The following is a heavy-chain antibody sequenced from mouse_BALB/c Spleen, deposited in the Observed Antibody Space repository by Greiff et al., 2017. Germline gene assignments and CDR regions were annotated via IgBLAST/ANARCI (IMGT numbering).Heavy chain of an antibody. D-gene: IGHD2-3*01. V-gene: IGHV7-3*02. CDR2: IRNKANGYTT. CDR3: ARGLSKDY. J-gene: IGHJ4*01. Sequence: EVKLVESGGGLVQPGGSLRLSCATSGFTFTDYYMSWVRQPPGKALEWLGFIRNKANGYTTEYSASVKGRFTISRDNSQSILYLQMNTLRAEDSATYYGARGLSKDYWGQGTSVTVSS. CDR1: GFTFTDYY.